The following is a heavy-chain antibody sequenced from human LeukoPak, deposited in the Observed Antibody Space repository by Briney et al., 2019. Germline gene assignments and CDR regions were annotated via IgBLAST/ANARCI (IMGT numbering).Heavy chain of an antibody. CDR3: ARMLQAYVVVVAATTNYFDY. D-gene: IGHD2-15*01. Sequence: SETLSLTCSVSGGSISSSSYYWGWIRQPPGKGLEWIGSIYYSGSTYYNPSLKSRVTISVDTSKNQFSLKLSSVTAADTAVYYCARMLQAYVVVVAATTNYFDYWGQGTLVTVSS. CDR1: GGSISSSSYY. V-gene: IGHV4-39*01. CDR2: IYYSGST. J-gene: IGHJ4*02.